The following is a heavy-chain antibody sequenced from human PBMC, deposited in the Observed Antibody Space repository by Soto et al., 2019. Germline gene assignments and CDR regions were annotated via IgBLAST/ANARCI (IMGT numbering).Heavy chain of an antibody. V-gene: IGHV4-31*03. CDR1: GASVSTGVYY. CDR2: IDNSGST. D-gene: IGHD2-21*02. J-gene: IGHJ4*02. CDR3: AGAVSDFDVRRYRTSYFDQ. Sequence: QVQLYESGPEMVQPSQTLSLSCTVSGASVSTGVYYWTWIRQHPGKGLEWIGYIDNSGSTYYNPSLTGRVDRSVDTSKNQFSLSLRSLTAADTAFYYCAGAVSDFDVRRYRTSYFDQWGQGILVTVSS.